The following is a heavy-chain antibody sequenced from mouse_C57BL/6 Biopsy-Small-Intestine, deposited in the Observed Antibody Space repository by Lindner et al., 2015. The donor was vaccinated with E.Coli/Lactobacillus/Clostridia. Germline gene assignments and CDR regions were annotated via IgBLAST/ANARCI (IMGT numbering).Heavy chain of an antibody. CDR2: ISDGGSYT. CDR3: ARWRGYDAWFAY. V-gene: IGHV5-4*01. Sequence: VQLQESGGGLVKPGGSLKLSCAASGFTFSSYAMSWVRQTPEKRLEWVATISDGGSYTYYPDNVKGRFTISRDNAKNNLYLQMSHLKSEDTAMYYCARWRGYDAWFAYWGQGTLVTVSA. D-gene: IGHD2-2*01. CDR1: GFTFSSYA. J-gene: IGHJ3*01.